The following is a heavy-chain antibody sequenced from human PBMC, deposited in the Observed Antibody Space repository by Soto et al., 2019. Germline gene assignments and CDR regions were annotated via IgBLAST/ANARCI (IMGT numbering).Heavy chain of an antibody. CDR2: ISAYNGNT. Sequence: QVQLVQSGAEVKKPGASVKVSCKASGYTFTSYGISWVRQAPGQGLEWMGWISAYNGNTNYAQKLQGRVTMSTDTSTSTAYMELRSLRSDDTALYYCAREGNYYDSSGYSYYYYGMAVWGQGTTVTVSS. D-gene: IGHD3-22*01. CDR3: AREGNYYDSSGYSYYYYGMAV. J-gene: IGHJ6*02. V-gene: IGHV1-18*01. CDR1: GYTFTSYG.